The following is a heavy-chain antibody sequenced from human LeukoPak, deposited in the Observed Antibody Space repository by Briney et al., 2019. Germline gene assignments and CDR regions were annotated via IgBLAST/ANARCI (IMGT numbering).Heavy chain of an antibody. J-gene: IGHJ4*02. D-gene: IGHD4-17*01. CDR1: GFDVSSNY. V-gene: IGHV3-53*01. Sequence: GGSLRLSCVASGFDVSSNYMSWVRQAPGKGLDWVSLLYRDGTTYYADSVKGRFIISGDNSKNTLYLQMNSLRAEDTAVYYCATSTLILRLIFDYWGQGTLVTVSS. CDR3: ATSTLILRLIFDY. CDR2: LYRDGTT.